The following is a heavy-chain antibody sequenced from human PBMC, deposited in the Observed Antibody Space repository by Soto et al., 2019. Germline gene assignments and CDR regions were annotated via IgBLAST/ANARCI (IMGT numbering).Heavy chain of an antibody. J-gene: IGHJ4*02. CDR3: AKDHRRHSSGYYYSRAAY. CDR1: GFTVSSNY. CDR2: ISYDGSNK. V-gene: IGHV3-30*18. Sequence: GGSLRLSCAASGFTVSSNYMSWVRQAPGKGLEWVAVISYDGSNKYYADSVKGRFTISRDNSKNTLYLQMNSLRAEDTAVYYCAKDHRRHSSGYYYSRAAYWGQGTLVTVSS. D-gene: IGHD3-22*01.